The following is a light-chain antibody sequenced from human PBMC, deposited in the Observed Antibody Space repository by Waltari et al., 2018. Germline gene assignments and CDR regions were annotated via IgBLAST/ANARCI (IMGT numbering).Light chain of an antibody. CDR1: QSLLESDGRTD. Sequence: DIVMTQTPVSLSVMPGQPASISCKSSQSLLESDGRTDLYWYVQKPGQPPHLLINEVSNRFSGVPDRFSGSGSGTDFTLKISRVEPEDVGVYYCMQSLKFPRTFGQGTKVEIK. J-gene: IGKJ1*01. V-gene: IGKV2D-29*01. CDR2: EVS. CDR3: MQSLKFPRT.